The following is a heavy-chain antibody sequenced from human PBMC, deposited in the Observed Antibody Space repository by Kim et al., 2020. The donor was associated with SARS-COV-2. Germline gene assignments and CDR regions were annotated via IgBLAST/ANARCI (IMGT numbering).Heavy chain of an antibody. D-gene: IGHD1-26*01. V-gene: IGHV4-4*07. CDR3: AREGNMEWELGFVGYFDY. Sequence: SETLSLTCTVSGGSISSYYWSWIRQPAGKGLEWIGRIYTSGSTNYNPSLKSRVTMSVDTSKNQFSLKLSSVTAADTAVYYCAREGNMEWELGFVGYFDYWGQGTLVTVSS. CDR2: IYTSGST. CDR1: GGSISSYY. J-gene: IGHJ4*02.